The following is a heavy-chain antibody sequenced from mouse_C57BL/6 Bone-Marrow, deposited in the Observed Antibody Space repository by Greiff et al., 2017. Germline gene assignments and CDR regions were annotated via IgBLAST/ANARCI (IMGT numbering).Heavy chain of an antibody. J-gene: IGHJ4*01. CDR3: ARRGFYYYAMDY. CDR2: IDPNSGGT. Sequence: QVQLKQPGAELVKPGASVKLSCKASGYTFTRYWMHWVKQRPGRGLEWIGRIDPNSGGTKYNEKFKSKATLTVDKPSSTAYMQLSSLTSEDSAVYYCARRGFYYYAMDYWGQGTSVTVSS. V-gene: IGHV1-72*01. CDR1: GYTFTRYW.